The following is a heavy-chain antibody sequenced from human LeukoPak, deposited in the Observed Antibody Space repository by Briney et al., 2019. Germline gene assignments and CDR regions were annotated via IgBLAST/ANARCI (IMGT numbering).Heavy chain of an antibody. Sequence: GGSLRLSCAASGFTFSNAWMSWVRQAPGKGLEWVGRIKSKTDGGTTDYAAPVKGRFTISRDDSKNTLYLQMNSLKTEDTAVYYCTTAGRLLWFGELSLEDWGQGTPVTVSS. J-gene: IGHJ4*02. V-gene: IGHV3-15*01. CDR3: TTAGRLLWFGELSLED. CDR2: IKSKTDGGTT. CDR1: GFTFSNAW. D-gene: IGHD3-10*01.